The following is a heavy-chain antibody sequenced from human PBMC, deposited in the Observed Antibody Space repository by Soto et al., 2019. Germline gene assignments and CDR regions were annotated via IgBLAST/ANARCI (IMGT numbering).Heavy chain of an antibody. CDR2: ISAHNGNT. V-gene: IGHV1-18*01. J-gene: IGHJ4*02. CDR1: GYAFTTYG. D-gene: IGHD1-1*01. CDR3: ARGRYGDY. Sequence: QVHLVQSGAEVKKPEASVMVSCKGSGYAFTTYGITWVRQAPGQGLEWMGWISAHNGNTNYAQKLQGRVTVTRDTSTSTAYMELRSLRSDDTAVYYCARGRYGDYWGQGALVTVS.